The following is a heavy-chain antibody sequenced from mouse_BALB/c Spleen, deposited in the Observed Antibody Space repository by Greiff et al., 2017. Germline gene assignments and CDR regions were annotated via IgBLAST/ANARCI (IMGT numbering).Heavy chain of an antibody. V-gene: IGHV3-2*02. CDR2: ISYSGST. CDR1: GYSITSDYA. CDR3: ARETGPYAMDY. D-gene: IGHD4-1*01. J-gene: IGHJ4*01. Sequence: EVKLVESGPGLVKPSQSLSLTCTVTGYSITSDYAWNWIRQFPGNKLEWMGYISYSGSTSYNPSLKSRISITRDTSKNQFFLQLNSVTTEDTATYYCARETGPYAMDYWGQGTSVTVSS.